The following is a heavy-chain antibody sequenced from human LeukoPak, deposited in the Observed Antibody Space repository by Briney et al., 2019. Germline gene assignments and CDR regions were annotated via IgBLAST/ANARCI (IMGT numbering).Heavy chain of an antibody. V-gene: IGHV3-9*01. CDR3: AKAKARYLGYYFDY. J-gene: IGHJ4*02. D-gene: IGHD1-1*01. CDR1: GFTFGEYA. CDR2: LNWNSDTI. Sequence: GRSLRLSCAASGFTFGEYAMHWVRQAPGKGREWVSGLNWNSDTIDYADSVKGRFTISRDNAKNSLSLQMNSLGTEDTALYYCAKAKARYLGYYFDYWGQGTLVTVSS.